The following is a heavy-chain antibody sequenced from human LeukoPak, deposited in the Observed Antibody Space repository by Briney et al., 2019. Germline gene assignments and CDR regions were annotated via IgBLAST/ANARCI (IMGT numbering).Heavy chain of an antibody. V-gene: IGHV4-39*07. Sequence: PSETLSLTCTVSGGSISSSSYYWGWIRQPPGKGLEWIGSIYYSGSTNYNPSLKSRVTISVDTSKNQFSLKLSSVTAADTAVYYCARDAPLYGDLYWYFDLWGRGTLVTVSS. J-gene: IGHJ2*01. CDR1: GGSISSSSYY. D-gene: IGHD4-17*01. CDR3: ARDAPLYGDLYWYFDL. CDR2: IYYSGST.